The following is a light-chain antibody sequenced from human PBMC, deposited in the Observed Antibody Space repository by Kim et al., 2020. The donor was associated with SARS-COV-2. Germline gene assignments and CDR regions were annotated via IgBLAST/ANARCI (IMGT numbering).Light chain of an antibody. CDR2: VKD. Sequence: LGQTVRITCQGDSVRIYYESWSRHQPEQAPVLVIYVKDNRHSPIPNRFCGSGSRYAASSTITGAAAQDEADYYCNCSDSSDNHPDVFGTGTKVTVL. J-gene: IGLJ1*01. V-gene: IGLV3-19*01. CDR3: NCSDSSDNHPDV. CDR1: SVRIYY.